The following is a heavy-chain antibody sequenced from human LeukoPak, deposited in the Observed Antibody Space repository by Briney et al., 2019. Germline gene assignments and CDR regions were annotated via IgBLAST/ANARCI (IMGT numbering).Heavy chain of an antibody. D-gene: IGHD5-12*01. Sequence: TGGSPRLSCVVSGSTFSNYWMHWVRQAPGKGLVWVSRINTDGSDTSYVDSVRGRFTVSRDNAKNTLYLQMNSLRSEDTAVYYCTRRGEDGFGYRYWGQGTLVTVSS. CDR3: TRRGEDGFGYRY. CDR2: INTDGSDT. V-gene: IGHV3-74*01. CDR1: GSTFSNYW. J-gene: IGHJ4*02.